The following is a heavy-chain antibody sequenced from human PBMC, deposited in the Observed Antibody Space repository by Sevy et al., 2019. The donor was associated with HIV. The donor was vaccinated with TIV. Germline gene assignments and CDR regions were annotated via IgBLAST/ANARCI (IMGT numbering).Heavy chain of an antibody. CDR2: ISGGGGST. CDR3: AKCLMITFESLDDY. CDR1: GFTFSSYA. Sequence: GGSLRLSCAASGFTFSSYAMSWVRQAPGKGLEWVSAISGGGGSTYYADSVKGRFTISRDNSKNTLYLQMNSLRAEETALYYCAKCLMITFESLDDYWGQGTLVTVSS. J-gene: IGHJ4*02. V-gene: IGHV3-23*01. D-gene: IGHD3-16*01.